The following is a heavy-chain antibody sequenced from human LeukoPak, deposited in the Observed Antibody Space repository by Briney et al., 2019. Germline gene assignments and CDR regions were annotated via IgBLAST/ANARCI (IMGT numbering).Heavy chain of an antibody. CDR1: GGSISTYY. Sequence: SETLSLTCSVSGGSISTYYWTWIRQPPGKGLEWIGYIYYTGSTNYNPSLKSRVTISVDTSKNQFSLKLSSVTAADTAVYYCARMGSWYYYFDYWGQGALVTVSS. D-gene: IGHD6-13*01. J-gene: IGHJ4*02. V-gene: IGHV4-59*01. CDR2: IYYTGST. CDR3: ARMGSWYYYFDY.